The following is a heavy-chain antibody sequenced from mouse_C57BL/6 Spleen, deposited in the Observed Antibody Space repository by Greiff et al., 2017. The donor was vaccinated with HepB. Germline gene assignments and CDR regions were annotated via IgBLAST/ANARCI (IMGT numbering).Heavy chain of an antibody. V-gene: IGHV1-50*01. D-gene: IGHD1-1*01. CDR1: GYTFTSYW. CDR2: IDPSDSYT. Sequence: VQLQQPGAELVKPGASVKLSCKASGYTFTSYWMQWVKQRPGQGLEWIGEIDPSDSYTNYNQKFKGKATLTVDTSSSTAYMQLSSLTSEDSAVYYCARWGTTVVATSDYWGQGTTLTVSS. CDR3: ARWGTTVVATSDY. J-gene: IGHJ2*01.